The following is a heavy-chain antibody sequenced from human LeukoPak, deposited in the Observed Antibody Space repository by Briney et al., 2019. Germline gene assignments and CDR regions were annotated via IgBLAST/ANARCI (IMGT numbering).Heavy chain of an antibody. CDR1: GFTFSSYA. CDR2: ISGSGGST. Sequence: GGSLRLSCAASGFTFSSYAMNWVRQAPGKGLEWVSSISGSGGSTYYADSVKGRFTISRDNSKNTLYLQMNSLKTEDTAVYYCTTDLGYHYDSSGYYNVYWGQGTLVTVSS. D-gene: IGHD3-22*01. V-gene: IGHV3-23*01. CDR3: TTDLGYHYDSSGYYNVY. J-gene: IGHJ4*02.